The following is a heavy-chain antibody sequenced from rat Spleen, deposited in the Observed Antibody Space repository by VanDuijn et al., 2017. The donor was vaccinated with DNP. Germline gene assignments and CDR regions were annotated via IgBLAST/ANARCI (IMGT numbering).Heavy chain of an antibody. J-gene: IGHJ4*01. CDR3: ARYGSSLYAMDA. D-gene: IGHD1-8*01. V-gene: IGHV5-7*01. CDR2: ISYDGSRT. CDR1: GFTFSDYA. Sequence: EVKLVESGGGLVQPGRSLKLSCAGSGFTFSDYAMAWVRQAPKKGLEWVATISYDGSRTYYRDSVKGRFTISRDNAKSTLYLQMDSLRSEDTATYYCARYGSSLYAMDAWGQGTSVTVSS.